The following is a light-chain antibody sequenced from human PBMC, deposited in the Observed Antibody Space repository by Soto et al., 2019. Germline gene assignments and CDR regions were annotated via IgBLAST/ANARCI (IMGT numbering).Light chain of an antibody. V-gene: IGKV3-11*01. CDR2: DAS. Sequence: EIVLTQSPATLSLSPGERATLSCRASQSVSSYLAWYQQKPGQAPRLLIYDASNRATGIPARFSGSGSGTDFTLTISSLNPEDFEVYYCQKRQRTFGGGTKVEIK. CDR1: QSVSSY. J-gene: IGKJ4*01. CDR3: QKRQRT.